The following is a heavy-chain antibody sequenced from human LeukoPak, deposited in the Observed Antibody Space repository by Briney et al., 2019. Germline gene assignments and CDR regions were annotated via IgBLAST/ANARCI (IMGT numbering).Heavy chain of an antibody. V-gene: IGHV3-23*01. J-gene: IGHJ5*02. Sequence: PGGSLRLSCAASGFTFSSYAMSWVRQAPGKGLELVSAISGSCGSTYYADSVKSRCTISRDNSKNTLYLQINSLRAEDTAVYYCAKDPEYQLLSRFDPWGQGTLVTVSS. D-gene: IGHD2-2*01. CDR3: AKDPEYQLLSRFDP. CDR1: GFTFSSYA. CDR2: ISGSCGST.